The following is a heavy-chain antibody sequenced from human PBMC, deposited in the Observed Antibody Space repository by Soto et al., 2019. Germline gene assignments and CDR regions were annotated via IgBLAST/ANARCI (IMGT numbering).Heavy chain of an antibody. CDR3: ARALWGPHGYYGMDV. J-gene: IGHJ6*02. V-gene: IGHV5-10-1*01. Sequence: GESLKISCKGSGYSFTSYWISWVRQMPGKGLEWMGRIDPSDSYTNYSPSFQGHVPISADKSISTAYLQWSSLKASDTAMYHCARALWGPHGYYGMDVWGQGTTVTVSS. CDR2: IDPSDSYT. D-gene: IGHD3-16*01. CDR1: GYSFTSYW.